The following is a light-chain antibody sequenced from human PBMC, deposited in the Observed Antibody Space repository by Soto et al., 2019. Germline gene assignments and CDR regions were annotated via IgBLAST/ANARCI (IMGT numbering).Light chain of an antibody. V-gene: IGLV2-8*01. CDR3: SSWAGSNPVV. CDR2: EVS. Sequence: QSALTQPPSASGSPGQSVTISCTGTSSDVGGYNYVSWYQQHPGKAPKLMIYEVSKRPSGVPDRFSGSKSGNTASLTVSGLQAEDEADYYCSSWAGSNPVVFGGGTKLTVL. J-gene: IGLJ2*01. CDR1: SSDVGGYNY.